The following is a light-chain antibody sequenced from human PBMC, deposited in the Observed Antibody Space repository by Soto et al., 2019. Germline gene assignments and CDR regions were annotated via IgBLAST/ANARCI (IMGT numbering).Light chain of an antibody. CDR1: TSDVGSYTF. Sequence: QSALTQPASVSGSPGQSITISCTGATSDVGSYTFLSWYQQHPGKAPRVIIYEVNKRPSGVSNRFSGSKSGNTASLTISGLQAEDEAEYYCCSYAGGSTVIFGGGTKLTVL. CDR2: EVN. CDR3: CSYAGGSTVI. J-gene: IGLJ2*01. V-gene: IGLV2-23*02.